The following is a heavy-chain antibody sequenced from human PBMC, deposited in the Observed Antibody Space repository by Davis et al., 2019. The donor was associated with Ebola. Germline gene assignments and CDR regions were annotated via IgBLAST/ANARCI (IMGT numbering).Heavy chain of an antibody. CDR1: GFTVSSNY. Sequence: ESLKISCAASGFTVSSNYMSWVRQPPGKGLEWIGEIYHSGSTNYNPSLKSRVTISVDKSKNQFSLKPSSVTAADTAVYYCASISSSSWYYFDYWGQGTLVTVSS. D-gene: IGHD6-13*01. CDR2: IYHSGST. V-gene: IGHV4/OR15-8*01. J-gene: IGHJ4*02. CDR3: ASISSSSWYYFDY.